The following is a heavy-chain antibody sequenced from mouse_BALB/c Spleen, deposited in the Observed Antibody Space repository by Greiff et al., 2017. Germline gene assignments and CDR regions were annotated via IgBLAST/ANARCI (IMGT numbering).Heavy chain of an antibody. CDR3: ARGLGYYSFDY. CDR2: ISSGGST. Sequence: EVMLVESGGGLVKPGGSLKLSCAASGFTFSSYAMSWVRQTPEKRLEWVASISSGGSTYYPDSVKGRFTISRDNARNILYLQMSSLRSEDTAMYYCARGLGYYSFDYWGQGTTLTVSS. D-gene: IGHD2-3*01. CDR1: GFTFSSYA. V-gene: IGHV5-6-5*01. J-gene: IGHJ2*01.